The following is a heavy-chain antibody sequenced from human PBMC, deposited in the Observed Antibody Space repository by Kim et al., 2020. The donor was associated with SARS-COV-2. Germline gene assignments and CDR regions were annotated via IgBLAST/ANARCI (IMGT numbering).Heavy chain of an antibody. CDR3: ARGWRSYGKYSYGPY. J-gene: IGHJ4*02. V-gene: IGHV3-48*02. D-gene: IGHD5-18*01. Sequence: GGSLRLSCAASGFTFSSYSMNWVRQAPGKGLEWVSYISSSSSTIYYADSVKGRFTISRDNAKNSLYLQMNSLRDEDTAVYYCARGWRSYGKYSYGPYWGQGTLVTVSS. CDR2: ISSSSSTI. CDR1: GFTFSSYS.